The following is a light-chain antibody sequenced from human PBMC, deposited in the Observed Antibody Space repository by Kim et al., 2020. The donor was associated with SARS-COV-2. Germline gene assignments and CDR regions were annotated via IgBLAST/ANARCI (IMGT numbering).Light chain of an antibody. CDR1: SSDVGNYDL. CDR3: CSFSSSGPYV. Sequence: QSALTQPASVSGSPGQSITISCTGTSSDVGNYDLVSWFQQHPGKAPKLIIYDVTKRPSGVSNRFSGSKSGNTASLTISGLQAEDEADYYCCSFSSSGPYVFGTGTKVTVL. V-gene: IGLV2-23*02. J-gene: IGLJ1*01. CDR2: DVT.